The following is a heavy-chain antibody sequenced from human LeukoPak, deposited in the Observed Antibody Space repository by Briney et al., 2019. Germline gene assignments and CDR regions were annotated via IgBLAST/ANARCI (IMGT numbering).Heavy chain of an antibody. CDR2: ISSSSSTI. Sequence: PGGSLRLSCAASGFTFSSYSMNWVRQAPGKGLEWVSYISSSSSTIYYADSVKGRFTISRDNAKNSLYLQMNSLRAEDTAVYYCAREILRGYSSGWYFGWFDPWGQGTLVIVSS. CDR3: AREILRGYSSGWYFGWFDP. J-gene: IGHJ5*02. D-gene: IGHD6-19*01. V-gene: IGHV3-48*01. CDR1: GFTFSSYS.